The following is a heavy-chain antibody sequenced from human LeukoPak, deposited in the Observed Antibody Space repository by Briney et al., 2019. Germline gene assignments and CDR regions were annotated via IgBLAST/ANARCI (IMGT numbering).Heavy chain of an antibody. V-gene: IGHV3-74*01. Sequence: GGSLRLSCAASGFTFGNSWVHWVRQAPGKGLVWVSLINADGSTATYADSVKGRFTISRDNAKNSLYLQMNSLRAEDTAVYYCAGEGSSGFDYWGQGTLVTVSS. CDR3: AGEGSSGFDY. CDR1: GFTFGNSW. CDR2: INADGSTA. D-gene: IGHD6-19*01. J-gene: IGHJ4*02.